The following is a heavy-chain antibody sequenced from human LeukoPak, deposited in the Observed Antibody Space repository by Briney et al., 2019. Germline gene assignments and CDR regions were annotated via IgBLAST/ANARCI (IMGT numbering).Heavy chain of an antibody. CDR2: IFYSGST. CDR1: GGSISSSSYY. D-gene: IGHD2-2*01. Sequence: PSETLSLTCTVTGGSISSSSYYWGWIRQPPGKGLEWIGSIFYSGSTYYNPSLKSRVTISVDTSKNQFSLKLSSVTAADTAVYYCATGRYQLPRTKYNWFDPWGQGTLVTVSS. CDR3: ATGRYQLPRTKYNWFDP. J-gene: IGHJ5*02. V-gene: IGHV4-39*01.